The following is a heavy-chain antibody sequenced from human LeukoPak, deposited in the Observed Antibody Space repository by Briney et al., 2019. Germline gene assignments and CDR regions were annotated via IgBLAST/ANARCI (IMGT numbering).Heavy chain of an antibody. V-gene: IGHV1-24*01. Sequence: ASVKVSCKVSGYTLTELSIHWVRQAPGKGLEWMGGFDPGDGETIYAQKFQGRVTMTEDTSTDTAYMELSSLRSEDTAMFYCATGADRDAFDIWGQGTMVTVSS. CDR1: GYTLTELS. CDR3: ATGADRDAFDI. CDR2: FDPGDGET. J-gene: IGHJ3*02.